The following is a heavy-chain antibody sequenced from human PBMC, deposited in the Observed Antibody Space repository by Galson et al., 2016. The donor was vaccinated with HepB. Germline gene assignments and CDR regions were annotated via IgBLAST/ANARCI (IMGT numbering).Heavy chain of an antibody. D-gene: IGHD1-14*01. Sequence: SLRLSCAGSGFTFNSYAMNWVRQAPGKGLEWISLISDNGHATYYANPVRGRFSIARDNSKNTLYLQMNSLRADDTAGYYRAKCPPGTRGSLDSWGQGTLVTVSS. CDR3: AKCPPGTRGSLDS. CDR2: ISDNGHAT. V-gene: IGHV3-23*01. J-gene: IGHJ4*02. CDR1: GFTFNSYA.